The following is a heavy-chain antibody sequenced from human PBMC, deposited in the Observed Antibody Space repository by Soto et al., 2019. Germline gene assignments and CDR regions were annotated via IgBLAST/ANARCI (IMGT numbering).Heavy chain of an antibody. CDR3: AKNPLLGYSGYDLIY. V-gene: IGHV3-30*18. D-gene: IGHD5-12*01. CDR1: GFTFSSYG. J-gene: IGHJ4*02. Sequence: QVQLVESGGGVVQPGRSLRLSCAASGFTFSSYGMHWVRQAPGKGLEWVAVISYDGSNKYYADSVKGRFTISRDNSKNTLYLQMNSLRAEDTAVYYCAKNPLLGYSGYDLIYWGQGTLVTVSS. CDR2: ISYDGSNK.